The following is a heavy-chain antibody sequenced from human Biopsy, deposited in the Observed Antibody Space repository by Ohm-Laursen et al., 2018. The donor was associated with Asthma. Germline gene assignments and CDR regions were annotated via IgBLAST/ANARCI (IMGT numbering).Heavy chain of an antibody. V-gene: IGHV1-69*13. CDR1: GDSFSNYA. Sequence: ASVKVSCKASGDSFSNYAISWARQAPGQGLEWMGGLIPVLGTPDHAQMFEGRVTRTADESTSTAYMERSSLSSEDTAVYYRARGPEYVRSSGALDYWGQGTLVTVSS. CDR3: ARGPEYVRSSGALDY. J-gene: IGHJ4*02. D-gene: IGHD2-2*01. CDR2: LIPVLGTP.